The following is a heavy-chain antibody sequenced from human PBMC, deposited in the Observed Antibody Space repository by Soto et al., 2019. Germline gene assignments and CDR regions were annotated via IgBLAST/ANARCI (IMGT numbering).Heavy chain of an antibody. CDR1: GYPISSGYY. CDR3: TRGVRGYISY. V-gene: IGHV4-38-2*01. J-gene: IGHJ4*01. D-gene: IGHD5-18*01. CDR2: ISHRGST. Sequence: PSEPLSLTCVVSGYPISSGYYWGWIRQPPGKGLEWIGTISHRGSTSYNPSLASRITMSVDTSKNQFSLMVTSLTAADTAIYFCTRGVRGYISYWGHGTLVTSPQ.